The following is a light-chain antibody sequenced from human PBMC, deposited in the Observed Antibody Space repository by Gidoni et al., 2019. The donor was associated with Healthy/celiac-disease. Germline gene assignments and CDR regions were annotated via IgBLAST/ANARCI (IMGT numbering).Light chain of an antibody. CDR1: QSISSW. CDR2: DAS. V-gene: IGKV1-5*01. Sequence: IQMTQSPSTLSASVGDRVTITCRASQSISSWLAWYQQKPGKAPKLLIYDASSLESGVPSRFSGSGSGTEFTITISSLQPDDFATYYCQQYNSYSWTFXQXTKVEIK. CDR3: QQYNSYSWT. J-gene: IGKJ1*01.